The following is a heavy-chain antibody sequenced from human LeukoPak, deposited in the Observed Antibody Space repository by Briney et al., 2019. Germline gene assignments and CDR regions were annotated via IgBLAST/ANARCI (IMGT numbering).Heavy chain of an antibody. D-gene: IGHD2-2*01. Sequence: PGGSLRLSCAASGFAFSSYGMSWVRQAPGKGLEWVSAISGSGSNTYYADSVKGRFTISRDNSKNTLYLQMNSLRAEDTAVYYCAKSFRSTSLDYWGQGTLVTVSS. CDR3: AKSFRSTSLDY. V-gene: IGHV3-23*01. CDR2: ISGSGSNT. CDR1: GFAFSSYG. J-gene: IGHJ4*02.